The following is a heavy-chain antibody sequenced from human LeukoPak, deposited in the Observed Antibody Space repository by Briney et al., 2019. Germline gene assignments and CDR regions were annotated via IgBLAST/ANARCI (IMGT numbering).Heavy chain of an antibody. D-gene: IGHD5-24*01. CDR3: VTIRPYGPYDF. CDR2: IRNKANSYTT. J-gene: IGHJ4*02. V-gene: IGHV3-72*01. Sequence: PGGSLRLSCAASGFTFTDHYMDWVRQAPGKGLEWVGRIRNKANSYTTEYAASVKGRFTISRDDSRNSQYLQMNSLKTEDTAVYFCVTIRPYGPYDFWGQGILVTVSS. CDR1: GFTFTDHY.